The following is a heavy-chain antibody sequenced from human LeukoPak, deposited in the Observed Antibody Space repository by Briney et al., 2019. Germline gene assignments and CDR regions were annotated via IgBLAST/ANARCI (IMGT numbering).Heavy chain of an antibody. Sequence: GGSLRLSCAASGFTFSSYSMNWVRQAPGKGLEWVSSISSSSSYIYYADSVKGRFTISRDNAKNSLYLQMNSLRAEDTAVYYCATQGPYCSSTSCYIEDAFDIWGQGTMVTVSS. J-gene: IGHJ3*02. CDR2: ISSSSSYI. CDR3: ATQGPYCSSTSCYIEDAFDI. CDR1: GFTFSSYS. D-gene: IGHD2-2*02. V-gene: IGHV3-21*01.